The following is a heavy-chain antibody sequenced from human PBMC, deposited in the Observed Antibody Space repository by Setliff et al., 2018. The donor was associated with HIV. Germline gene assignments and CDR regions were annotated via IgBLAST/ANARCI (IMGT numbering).Heavy chain of an antibody. V-gene: IGHV4-31*03. CDR2: IYYSGST. D-gene: IGHD2-15*01. CDR3: ARVPGVVVVVAANWYFDL. Sequence: PSETLSLTCTVSGGSISSGGYYWSWIRQHPGKGLEWIGYIYYSGSTYYNPSLKSRVTISVDTSNNQFSLKLSSVTAADTAVYYCARVPGVVVVVAANWYFDLWGRGTLVTV. CDR1: GGSISSGGYY. J-gene: IGHJ2*01.